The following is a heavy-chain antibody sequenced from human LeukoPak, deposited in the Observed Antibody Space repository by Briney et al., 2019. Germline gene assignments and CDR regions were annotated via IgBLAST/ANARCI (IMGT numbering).Heavy chain of an antibody. J-gene: IGHJ4*02. CDR3: PRSIGEPHLEPQGLAY. D-gene: IGHD1-14*01. CDR1: GGSISSYH. Sequence: SETLSLTCTVSGGSISSYHWSWIRQPPGKGLEWIGYIYYSGSTNYNPSLKSRVTISVDTSKRQFSLKLSSVTAADTPVYSCPRSIGEPHLEPQGLAYWGQRTLVTVSS. V-gene: IGHV4-59*01. CDR2: IYYSGST.